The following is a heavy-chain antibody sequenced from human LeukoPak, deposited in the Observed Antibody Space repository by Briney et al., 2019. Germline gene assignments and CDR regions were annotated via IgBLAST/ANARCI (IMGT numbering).Heavy chain of an antibody. CDR1: GGSFSGYY. D-gene: IGHD3-3*01. V-gene: IGHV4-34*01. J-gene: IGHJ3*02. CDR2: INHSGST. CDR3: ARGRLPTIFGVAIDGAFDI. Sequence: SETLSLTCAVYGGSFSGYYWSWIRQPPGKGLEWIGEINHSGSTNYNPSLKSRVTISVDTSKNQFSLKLSSVTAADTAVYYCARGRLPTIFGVAIDGAFDIWGQGTMVTVSS.